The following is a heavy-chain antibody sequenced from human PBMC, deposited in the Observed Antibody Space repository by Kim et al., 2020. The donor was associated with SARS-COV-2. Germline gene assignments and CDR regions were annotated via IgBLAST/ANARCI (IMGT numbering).Heavy chain of an antibody. CDR3: AKESYSPLIYYYYYGMDV. V-gene: IGHV3-30*18. D-gene: IGHD6-13*01. CDR2: ISYDGSNK. CDR1: GFTFSSYG. J-gene: IGHJ6*02. Sequence: GGSLRLSCAASGFTFSSYGMHWVRQAPGKGLEWVAVISYDGSNKYYADSVKGRFTISRDNSKNTLYLQMNSLRAEDTAVYYCAKESYSPLIYYYYYGMDVWGQGTTVTVSS.